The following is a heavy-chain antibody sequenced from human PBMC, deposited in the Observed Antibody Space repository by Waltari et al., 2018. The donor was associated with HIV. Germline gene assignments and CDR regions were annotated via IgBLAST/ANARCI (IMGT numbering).Heavy chain of an antibody. CDR3: AKYSGSYWGAHNWFDP. J-gene: IGHJ5*02. CDR1: GFTFSIYW. D-gene: IGHD1-26*01. CDR2: IKQDGREK. V-gene: IGHV3-7*01. Sequence: EVQLVESGGGLVQPGGSLRLSCAASGFTFSIYWMTWLRQAPGKGLGGGANIKQDGREKHDADPGRGRFTISRDNTKNSLYLQMNSLRAEDTAVYYCAKYSGSYWGAHNWFDPGGQGTLVTVSS.